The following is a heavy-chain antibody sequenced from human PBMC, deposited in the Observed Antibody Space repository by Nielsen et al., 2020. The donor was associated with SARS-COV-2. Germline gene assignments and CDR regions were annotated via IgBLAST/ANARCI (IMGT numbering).Heavy chain of an antibody. CDR1: GSTFSSYA. V-gene: IGHV3-23*01. J-gene: IGHJ4*02. CDR3: AKDYAGYSGYDFFDY. D-gene: IGHD5-12*01. Sequence: GESLKISCAASGSTFSSYAMSWVRQAPGKGLEWVSAISGSGGSTYYADSVKGRFTISRDNSKNTLYLQMNSLRAEDTAVYYCAKDYAGYSGYDFFDYWGQGTLVTVSS. CDR2: ISGSGGST.